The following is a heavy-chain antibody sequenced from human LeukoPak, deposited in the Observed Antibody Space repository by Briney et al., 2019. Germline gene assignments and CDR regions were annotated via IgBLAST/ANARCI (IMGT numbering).Heavy chain of an antibody. V-gene: IGHV3-30*04. CDR1: GFTFSSYA. CDR3: ARDPGIAVAGRTNDAFDI. Sequence: GGSLSLSCAASGFTFSSYAMHWVRQAPGKGLEWVAVISYDGSNKYYADSVKGRFTISRDNSKNTLYLQMNSLRAEDTAVYYCARDPGIAVAGRTNDAFDIWGQGTMVTVSS. CDR2: ISYDGSNK. J-gene: IGHJ3*02. D-gene: IGHD6-19*01.